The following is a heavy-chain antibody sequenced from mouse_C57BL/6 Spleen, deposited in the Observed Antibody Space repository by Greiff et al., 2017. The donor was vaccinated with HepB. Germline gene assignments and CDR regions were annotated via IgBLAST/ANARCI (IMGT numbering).Heavy chain of an antibody. Sequence: VQLQQPGAELVMPGASVKLSCKASGYTFTSYWMHWVKQRPGQGLEWIGEIDPSDSYTNYNQKFKGKSTLTVDKSSSTAYMQLSSLTSEDSAVYYCARQLRPGYFDYWGQGTTLTVAS. CDR3: ARQLRPGYFDY. D-gene: IGHD3-2*02. V-gene: IGHV1-69*01. J-gene: IGHJ2*01. CDR2: IDPSDSYT. CDR1: GYTFTSYW.